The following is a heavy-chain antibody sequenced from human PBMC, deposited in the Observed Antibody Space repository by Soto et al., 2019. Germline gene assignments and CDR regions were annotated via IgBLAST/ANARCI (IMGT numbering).Heavy chain of an antibody. J-gene: IGHJ4*02. CDR3: AKSASYYDSSGYYFYYFDY. CDR1: GFTFGSYD. V-gene: IGHV3-30*18. CDR2: ISFDGSNK. D-gene: IGHD3-22*01. Sequence: GGSLRLSCAASGFTFGSYDMHWVRQAPGKGLEWVAVISFDGSNKYYADSVKGRFTISRDYSKNTLYLQMNSLRAEDTAVYYCAKSASYYDSSGYYFYYFDYWGQGTLVTVSS.